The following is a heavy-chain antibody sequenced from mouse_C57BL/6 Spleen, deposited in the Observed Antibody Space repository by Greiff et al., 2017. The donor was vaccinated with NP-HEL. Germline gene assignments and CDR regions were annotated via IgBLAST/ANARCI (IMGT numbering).Heavy chain of an antibody. Sequence: VQLQQSGAELVRPGTSVKVSCKASGYAFTNYLIEWVKQRPGQGLEWIGVINPGSGGTNYNEKFKGKATLTADRSSSTAYMQLSRLTSEDSAVYFCARSNYGNYDAMDYWGQGTSVTVSS. J-gene: IGHJ4*01. CDR2: INPGSGGT. V-gene: IGHV1-54*01. CDR1: GYAFTNYL. D-gene: IGHD2-1*01. CDR3: ARSNYGNYDAMDY.